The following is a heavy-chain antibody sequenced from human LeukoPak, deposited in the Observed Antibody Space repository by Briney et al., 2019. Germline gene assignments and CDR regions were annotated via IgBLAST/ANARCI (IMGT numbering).Heavy chain of an antibody. J-gene: IGHJ4*02. Sequence: ASVKVSCKASGYTFTSYYMHWVRQAPGQGLEWMGIINPSGGSTSYAQKFQGRVTMTRDTSTSTVYMELSSLRSEDTAVYYCARPRDYYDSSGYYDFDYWGQGTLVTVSS. CDR1: GYTFTSYY. D-gene: IGHD3-22*01. CDR2: INPSGGST. CDR3: ARPRDYYDSSGYYDFDY. V-gene: IGHV1-46*01.